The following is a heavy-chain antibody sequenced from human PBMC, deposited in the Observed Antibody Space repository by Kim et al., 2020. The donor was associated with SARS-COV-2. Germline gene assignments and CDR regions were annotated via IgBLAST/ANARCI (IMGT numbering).Heavy chain of an antibody. J-gene: IGHJ6*02. V-gene: IGHV3-30*02. D-gene: IGHD3-10*01. Sequence: FTISRDNSKNTLYLQMNSLRAEDTAVYYCAKGATDAMVRGVIPYYYGMDVWGQGTTVTVSS. CDR3: AKGATDAMVRGVIPYYYGMDV.